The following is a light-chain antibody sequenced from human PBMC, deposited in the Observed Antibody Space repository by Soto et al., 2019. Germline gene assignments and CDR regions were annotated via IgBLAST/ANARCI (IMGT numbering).Light chain of an antibody. J-gene: IGLJ1*01. Sequence: QSVLTQPASVSGSPGQSITISCTGTSSDVGGYDYVSWYQQHPGKAPKLMIYDVTNRPSGVSNRFSRSKSGNTASLTISGLQAEDEADYYCISYASINTYVFGTGTKLTVL. CDR1: SSDVGGYDY. CDR2: DVT. CDR3: ISYASINTYV. V-gene: IGLV2-14*01.